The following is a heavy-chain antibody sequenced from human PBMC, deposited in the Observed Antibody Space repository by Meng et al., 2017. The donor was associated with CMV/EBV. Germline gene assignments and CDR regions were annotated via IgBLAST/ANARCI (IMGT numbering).Heavy chain of an antibody. CDR3: ARGGDSWYSDY. CDR2: IIPVFETA. D-gene: IGHD1-26*01. CDR1: GGTFSTFS. J-gene: IGHJ4*02. V-gene: IGHV1-69*12. Sequence: QVQPEQAAAAVQTSGASVMVSCKPSGGTFSTFSISWGRQAPGEGLEWMGGIIPVFETANYAERFQDRVTITADDSTTTAYMELSSLRADDTALYFCARGGDSWYSDYWGQGTLVTVSS.